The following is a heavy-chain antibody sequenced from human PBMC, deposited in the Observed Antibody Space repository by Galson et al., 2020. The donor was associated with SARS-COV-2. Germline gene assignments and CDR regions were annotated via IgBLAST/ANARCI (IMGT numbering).Heavy chain of an antibody. J-gene: IGHJ6*02. D-gene: IGHD1-1*01. CDR1: GGSISSSSYY. CDR2: IYYSGST. Sequence: ASETLSLTCTVSGGSISSSSYYWGRIRQPPGKGLEWIGSIYYSGSTYYNPSLKSRVTISVDTSKNQFSLKLSSVTAADTAVDYCARQGNHVYYYYYGMDVWGQGTTVTVSS. CDR3: ARQGNHVYYYYYGMDV. V-gene: IGHV4-39*07.